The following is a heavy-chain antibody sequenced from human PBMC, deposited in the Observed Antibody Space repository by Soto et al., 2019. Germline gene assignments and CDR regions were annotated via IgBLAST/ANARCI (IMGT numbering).Heavy chain of an antibody. J-gene: IGHJ6*03. D-gene: IGHD1-1*01. V-gene: IGHV3-7*01. Sequence: GGSLRLSCAASGFTFSSYWMSWVRQAPGKGLKWVANIKQDGSEKYYVDSVKGRFTISRDNAKNSLYLQMNSLRAEDTAVYYCARDRTIPRTDYYYMDVWGKGTTVTVSS. CDR1: GFTFSSYW. CDR3: ARDRTIPRTDYYYMDV. CDR2: IKQDGSEK.